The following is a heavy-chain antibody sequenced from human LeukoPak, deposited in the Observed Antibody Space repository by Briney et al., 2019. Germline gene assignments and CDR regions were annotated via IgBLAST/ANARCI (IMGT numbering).Heavy chain of an antibody. V-gene: IGHV3-23*01. J-gene: IGHJ4*02. D-gene: IGHD5-12*01. CDR2: ISGSGGST. CDR1: GFTLSSYA. CDR3: AKDHLVAHVFDY. Sequence: AESLRLSCAASGFTLSSYAMSWVRQAPPKGLPWVSAISGSGGSTYYADSVKGRFTISRDNSKNTLYLQMNSLGAEDTAVYYCAKDHLVAHVFDYWGQGTLVTVSS.